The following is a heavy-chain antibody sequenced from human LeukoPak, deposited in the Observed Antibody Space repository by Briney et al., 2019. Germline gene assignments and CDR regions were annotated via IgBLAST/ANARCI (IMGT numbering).Heavy chain of an antibody. J-gene: IGHJ6*02. V-gene: IGHV4-61*02. Sequence: SQTLSLTCTVSGGSISSGSYYWSWIRQPAGTGLEWIVRIYTSGSTNYNPSLQSRVTISVDTSKNQFTLKLSSVTAADTAVYYCARDWGTAMDANYYYGMDVWGQGTTVTVSS. CDR2: IYTSGST. CDR3: ARDWGTAMDANYYYGMDV. CDR1: GGSISSGSYY. D-gene: IGHD5-18*01.